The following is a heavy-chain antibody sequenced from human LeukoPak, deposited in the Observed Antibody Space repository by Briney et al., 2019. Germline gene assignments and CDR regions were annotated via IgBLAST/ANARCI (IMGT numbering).Heavy chain of an antibody. V-gene: IGHV4-59*01. J-gene: IGHJ5*02. D-gene: IGHD2-15*01. CDR1: TDSISSYY. CDR3: ARDVTCRGGSCYSRWFDP. CDR2: IYYRGTT. Sequence: SETLSLTCTVSTDSISSYYWSWIRQPPGEGLEWIGCIYYRGTTNYNPSLKSRVTISPDTSKNQFSLKLNSVTAADTAVYYCARDVTCRGGSCYSRWFDPWGQGTLVTVSS.